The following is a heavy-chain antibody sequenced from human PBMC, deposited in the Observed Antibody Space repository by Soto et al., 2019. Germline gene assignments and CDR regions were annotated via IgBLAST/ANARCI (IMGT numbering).Heavy chain of an antibody. D-gene: IGHD5-12*01. J-gene: IGHJ5*02. Sequence: EVQLVESGGGLIHPGGSLRLSCGASGFTFSTTYMSWVRQAPGKGLEWVATMYTGGSTSYADSVKGRFTISRDNSKNRLYRQMNSLRVVDTAVFYCAGGGGYSGYAGHESWGQGTLVTVSS. CDR2: MYTGGST. CDR3: AGGGGYSGYAGHES. V-gene: IGHV3-53*01. CDR1: GFTFSTTY.